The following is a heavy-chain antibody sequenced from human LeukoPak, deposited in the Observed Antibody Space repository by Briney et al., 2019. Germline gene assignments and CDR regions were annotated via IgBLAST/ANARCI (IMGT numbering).Heavy chain of an antibody. J-gene: IGHJ4*02. V-gene: IGHV3-66*01. CDR1: GFTVSSNY. CDR2: IYSGGST. Sequence: GGSLRLSCADSGFTVSSNYMRWLRQAPGKGLEWLSVIYSGGSTHYADSVKGRFTISRDNSKNTLYLQMNSLRAEDTAVYYCARDRLHYDSLTGYPADWGQGTLVTVSS. CDR3: ARDRLHYDSLTGYPAD. D-gene: IGHD3-9*01.